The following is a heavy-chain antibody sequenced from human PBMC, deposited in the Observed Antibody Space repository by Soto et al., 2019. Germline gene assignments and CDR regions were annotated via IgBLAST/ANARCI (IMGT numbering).Heavy chain of an antibody. CDR2: ISSSSSTI. J-gene: IGHJ6*03. CDR1: GFTFSSYS. Sequence: GGSLKLSCAASGFTFSSYSMNWVRQAPGKGLEWVSYISSSSSTIYYADSVKGRFTISRDNAKHSLYLQVNSLRAEDTAVYYYARDPWYSSTSYYYMDVWGKGTTVTVSS. V-gene: IGHV3-48*01. CDR3: ARDPWYSSTSYYYMDV. D-gene: IGHD2-2*01.